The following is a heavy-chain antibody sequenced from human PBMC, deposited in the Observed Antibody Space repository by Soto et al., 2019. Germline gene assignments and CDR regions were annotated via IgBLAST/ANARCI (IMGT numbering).Heavy chain of an antibody. Sequence: GGSLRLSCAASGCTVSSNYMSWVRQAPGKGLEWVSVIYSGGSTYYADSVKGRFTISRHNSKNTLYLQMNSLRAEDTAVYYCASCSGGSCYSHAFDIWGQGTMVTVSS. CDR2: IYSGGST. V-gene: IGHV3-53*04. D-gene: IGHD2-15*01. J-gene: IGHJ3*02. CDR3: ASCSGGSCYSHAFDI. CDR1: GCTVSSNY.